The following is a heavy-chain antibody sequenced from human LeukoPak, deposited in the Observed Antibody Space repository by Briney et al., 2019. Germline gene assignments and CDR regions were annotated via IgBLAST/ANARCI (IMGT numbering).Heavy chain of an antibody. CDR3: TRSVRNGHIDY. D-gene: IGHD2-21*01. CDR1: GGTLIRFA. J-gene: IGHJ4*02. Sequence: GASVKVSCKASGGTLIRFAISWVRQAPGQGLEWMGGIIAIFGTANYAQKFQGRVTITADESTSTAYMELSSLRSEDTAVYYCTRSVRNGHIDYWGQGTLVTVSS. V-gene: IGHV1-69*13. CDR2: IIAIFGTA.